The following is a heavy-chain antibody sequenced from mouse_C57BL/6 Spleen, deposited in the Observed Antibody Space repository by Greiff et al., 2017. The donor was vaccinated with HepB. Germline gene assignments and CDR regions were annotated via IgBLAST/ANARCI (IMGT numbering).Heavy chain of an antibody. D-gene: IGHD2-10*01. J-gene: IGHJ3*01. CDR1: GYTFTSYW. Sequence: QVHVKQPGTELVKPGASVKLSCKASGYTFTSYWMHWVKQRPGQGLEWIGNINPSNGGTNYNEKFKSKATLTVDKSSSTAYMQLSSLTSEDSAVDYCARQEGLLFAYWGQGTLVTVSA. V-gene: IGHV1-53*01. CDR2: INPSNGGT. CDR3: ARQEGLLFAY.